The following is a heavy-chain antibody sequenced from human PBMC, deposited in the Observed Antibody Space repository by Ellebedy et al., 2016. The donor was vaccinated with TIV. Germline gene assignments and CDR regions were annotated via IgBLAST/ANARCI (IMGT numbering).Heavy chain of an antibody. CDR2: INSDGSDT. CDR3: ARGVSYYHDSSGYGTV. CDR1: GFTFISYW. J-gene: IGHJ6*02. Sequence: GGSLRLXXAASGFTFISYWMNWVRQAPGKGLVWVSRINSDGSDTNYADSVKGRFTISRDNAENTLYLQMSGLRAEDTTVYYCARGVSYYHDSSGYGTVWGQGTTVTVSS. D-gene: IGHD3-22*01. V-gene: IGHV3-74*01.